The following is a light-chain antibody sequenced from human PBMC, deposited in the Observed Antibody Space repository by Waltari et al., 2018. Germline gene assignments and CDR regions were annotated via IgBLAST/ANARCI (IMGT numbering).Light chain of an antibody. J-gene: IGLJ3*02. CDR1: SSNVGTTV. CDR3: ASWDDSPNGRWV. CDR2: RND. Sequence: QSVLTQPPYASGAPGQRVTISCSGSSSNVGTTVVNWYQQTPGTAPKLLIYRNDQRPAGVPDRFSGSKSGTSASLAISGLQSEDEGDYYCASWDDSPNGRWVFGGGTKLTVL. V-gene: IGLV1-44*01.